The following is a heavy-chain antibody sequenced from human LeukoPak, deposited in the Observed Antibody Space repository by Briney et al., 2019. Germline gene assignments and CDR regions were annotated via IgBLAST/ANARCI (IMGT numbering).Heavy chain of an antibody. J-gene: IGHJ4*02. Sequence: PGGSLRLSCVASGFAFSSQAMGWVRQAPGKGLEWVSVISDSGSITYYADSVKGRFTISRDNSKNTLFLQMNSLRAEDTAVYYCAKDARRTNGWYVFDYWGQGTLVTVSS. D-gene: IGHD6-19*01. CDR2: ISDSGSIT. CDR3: AKDARRTNGWYVFDY. V-gene: IGHV3-23*01. CDR1: GFAFSSQA.